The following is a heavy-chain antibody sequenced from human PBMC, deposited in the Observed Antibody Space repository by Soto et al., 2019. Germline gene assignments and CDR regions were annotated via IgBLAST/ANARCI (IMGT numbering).Heavy chain of an antibody. CDR2: IYHTGTT. V-gene: IGHV4-30-4*01. D-gene: IGHD2-2*01. CDR1: GGSISNVGYF. Sequence: QVQLQESGPGLVKPSQTLSLTCTVSGGSISNVGYFWSWIRQPPGKGLEWIGVIYHTGTTYYNSSLRSRVSISIATSKSKFSLKLNSVTAADTAVYYCARVMAAMQNWLDPWGQGTLVTVSP. CDR3: ARVMAAMQNWLDP. J-gene: IGHJ5*02.